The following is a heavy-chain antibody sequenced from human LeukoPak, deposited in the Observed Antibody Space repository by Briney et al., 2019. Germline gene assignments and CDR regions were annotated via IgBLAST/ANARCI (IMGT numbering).Heavy chain of an antibody. D-gene: IGHD3-10*01. CDR1: GFTFSSYG. J-gene: IGHJ6*02. Sequence: PGRSLRLSCAASGFTFSSYGMHWVRQAPGKGLEWVAVISYDGSNRYYADSVRGRFTISRDNSKNTLYLQMNSLRAEDTAVYYCAKDLHYYGSGSYYKSVYYYYYGMDVWGQGTTVTVSS. V-gene: IGHV3-30*18. CDR3: AKDLHYYGSGSYYKSVYYYYYGMDV. CDR2: ISYDGSNR.